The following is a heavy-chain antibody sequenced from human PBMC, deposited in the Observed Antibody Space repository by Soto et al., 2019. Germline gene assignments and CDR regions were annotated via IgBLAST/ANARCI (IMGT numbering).Heavy chain of an antibody. J-gene: IGHJ4*02. CDR1: GYTFTDYA. Sequence: ASVKGSCKASGYTFTDYAMHWVRQAPGQRLEWMGWISTGNGNTKYSQKFQGRVTITRDTSATTAYMELSSLRSEDTAVYYCAKGSQMWTPDYRGQGTLVPVSP. V-gene: IGHV1-3*04. D-gene: IGHD2-21*01. CDR2: ISTGNGNT. CDR3: AKGSQMWTPDY.